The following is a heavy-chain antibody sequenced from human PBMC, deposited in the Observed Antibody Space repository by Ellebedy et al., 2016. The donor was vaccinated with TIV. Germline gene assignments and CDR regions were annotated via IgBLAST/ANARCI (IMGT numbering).Heavy chain of an antibody. CDR2: IDPSDSYT. J-gene: IGHJ1*01. D-gene: IGHD2-2*01. CDR1: GYSFTSYW. Sequence: GESLKISCKGSGYSFTSYWISWVRQMPGKGLEWMGKIDPSDSYTNYSPSFQGHVTISTDKSINTAYLQWSSLKASDTAMYYCARHIPLHLPVHWGQGTLVTVSS. V-gene: IGHV5-10-1*01. CDR3: ARHIPLHLPVH.